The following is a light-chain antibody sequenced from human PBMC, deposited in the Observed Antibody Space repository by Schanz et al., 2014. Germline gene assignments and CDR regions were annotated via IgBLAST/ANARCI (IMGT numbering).Light chain of an antibody. CDR1: SSDVGSYNL. Sequence: QSVLTQPASVSGSPGQSITISCTGTSSDVGSYNLVSWYQQHPGKAPKLMIYEGSKRPSGVSNRFSGSKSGNTASLTISGLQGEDEADYYCSSYTSSAPLGVVFGGGTKLTVL. CDR2: EGS. J-gene: IGLJ2*01. CDR3: SSYTSSAPLGVV. V-gene: IGLV2-14*02.